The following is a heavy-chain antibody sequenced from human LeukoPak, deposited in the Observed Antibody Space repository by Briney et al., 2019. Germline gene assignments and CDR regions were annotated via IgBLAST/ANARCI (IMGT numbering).Heavy chain of an antibody. Sequence: ASVKVSCKVSGYTLTELSMHWVRQAPGKGLEWMGGFDPEDGETIYAQKFQGRVTMTEDTSTDTAYMELSSLRSEDTAVYYCATVGRGYSGYDGGGAFDIWGQGTMVTVSS. J-gene: IGHJ3*02. D-gene: IGHD5-12*01. CDR3: ATVGRGYSGYDGGGAFDI. V-gene: IGHV1-24*01. CDR1: GYTLTELS. CDR2: FDPEDGET.